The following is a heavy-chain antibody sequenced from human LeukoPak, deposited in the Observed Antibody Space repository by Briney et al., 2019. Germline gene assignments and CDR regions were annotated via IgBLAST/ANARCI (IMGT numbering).Heavy chain of an antibody. Sequence: GGSLRLSCAASGFTVSSNYMSWVRQAPGKGLEWVSVIYSGGSTYYADSVKGRFTISRDNSKNTLYLQMNSLRAEDTAVYYCARAGGDYYDSSGYWYYFDYWGQGTLVTVSS. D-gene: IGHD3-22*01. J-gene: IGHJ4*02. CDR1: GFTVSSNY. CDR3: ARAGGDYYDSSGYWYYFDY. CDR2: IYSGGST. V-gene: IGHV3-53*01.